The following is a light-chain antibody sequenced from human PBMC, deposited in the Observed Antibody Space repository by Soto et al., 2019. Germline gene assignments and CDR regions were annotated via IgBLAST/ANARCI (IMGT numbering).Light chain of an antibody. CDR3: SSYSSTPTLYV. CDR1: SSDVGGYNY. CDR2: EVI. V-gene: IGLV2-14*01. J-gene: IGLJ1*01. Sequence: QSALTQPASVSGSPGHSITISCTGTSSDVGGYNYVSWYQQHPGKAPKLMIYEVISRPSGVSDRFSGSKSGNTASLTISGLQAEDEADYYCSSYSSTPTLYVFGTGTKLTVL.